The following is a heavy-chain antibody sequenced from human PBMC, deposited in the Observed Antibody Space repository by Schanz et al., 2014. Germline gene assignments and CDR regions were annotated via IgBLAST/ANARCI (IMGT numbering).Heavy chain of an antibody. J-gene: IGHJ4*02. V-gene: IGHV4-59*08. CDR3: ARLHYVSARDFDF. Sequence: QVQLQESGPGLVKPSETLSLTCTVAGYSVSHDHWSWIRQPPGKGLEYIGYIYYGGDANYNPSLESRVPLSLAPSKTQSSRNLSSAPAADTAVYYCARLHYVSARDFDFWGQGIPVTVSS. CDR2: IYYGGDA. CDR1: GYSVSHDH. D-gene: IGHD3-16*01.